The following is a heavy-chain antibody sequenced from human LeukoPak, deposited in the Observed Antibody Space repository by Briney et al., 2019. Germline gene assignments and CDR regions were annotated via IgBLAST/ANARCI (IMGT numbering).Heavy chain of an antibody. Sequence: PSETLSLTCTVSGGSISSYYWSWIRQPAGKGLEWIGRIYTSGSTNYNPSLKSRVTISVDTSKNQFSLKLSSVTAADTAVYYCAREGSDYYGSGSYYRSYYYYMDVWGKGTTVTISS. CDR3: AREGSDYYGSGSYYRSYYYYMDV. V-gene: IGHV4-4*07. CDR1: GGSISSYY. J-gene: IGHJ6*03. CDR2: IYTSGST. D-gene: IGHD3-10*01.